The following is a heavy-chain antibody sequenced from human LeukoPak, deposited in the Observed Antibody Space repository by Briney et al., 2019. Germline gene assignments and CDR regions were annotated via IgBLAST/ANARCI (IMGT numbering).Heavy chain of an antibody. CDR2: MNPNSGNT. J-gene: IGHJ3*02. V-gene: IGHV1-8*01. D-gene: IGHD3-10*01. CDR3: ARDPDYYGSGDAFDI. CDR1: GYTFTSYD. Sequence: ASVKVSCKASGYTFTSYDINWARQAPGQGLEWMGWMNPNSGNTGYAQKFQGRVTMTRNTSISTAYMELSSLRSEDTAVYYCARDPDYYGSGDAFDIWGQGTMVTVSS.